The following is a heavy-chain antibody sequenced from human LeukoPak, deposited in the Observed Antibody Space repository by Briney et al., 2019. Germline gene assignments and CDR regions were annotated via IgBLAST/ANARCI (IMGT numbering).Heavy chain of an antibody. V-gene: IGHV3-48*01. D-gene: IGHD5-12*01. Sequence: GGSLRLSCAASGFTFSSYSMNWVRQAPGKGLEWVSYISSSSSTIYYADSVKGRFTISRDNAKNSLYLQMNSLRAEDTAVYYCARDGRVATITRYYYYMDVWGKGTTVTVSS. CDR2: ISSSSSTI. CDR1: GFTFSSYS. CDR3: ARDGRVATITRYYYYMDV. J-gene: IGHJ6*03.